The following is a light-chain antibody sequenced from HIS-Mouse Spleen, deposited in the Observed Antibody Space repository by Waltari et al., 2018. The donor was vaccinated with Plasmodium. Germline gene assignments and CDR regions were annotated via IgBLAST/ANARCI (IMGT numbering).Light chain of an antibody. CDR1: ISRIGSTT. CDR3: AAWDDSLNGVV. Sequence: QSVLTQPPSASGTPGQRVTISCSGSISRIGSTTVNWYQQLPGTAPNLLIYSNSQRASGVPDRVSGSKSGTSASLAISGLHSEDEADYYCAAWDDSLNGVVFAGGTKLTV. CDR2: SNS. V-gene: IGLV1-44*01. J-gene: IGLJ2*01.